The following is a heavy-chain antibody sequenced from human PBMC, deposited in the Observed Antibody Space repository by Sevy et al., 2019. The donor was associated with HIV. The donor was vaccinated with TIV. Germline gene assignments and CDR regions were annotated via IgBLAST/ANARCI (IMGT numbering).Heavy chain of an antibody. J-gene: IGHJ4*02. Sequence: ETLSLTCTVSGGSITSLYWNWIRQPPGKGMDWITNIYYNGHINYNPSLRSRVTLSLDTSKNQFSLRLSAVTAADTAMYYCAGENAWGRGYSWGQGTLVTVSS. CDR3: AGENAWGRGYS. D-gene: IGHD1-26*01. CDR1: GGSITSLY. CDR2: IYYNGHI. V-gene: IGHV4-59*08.